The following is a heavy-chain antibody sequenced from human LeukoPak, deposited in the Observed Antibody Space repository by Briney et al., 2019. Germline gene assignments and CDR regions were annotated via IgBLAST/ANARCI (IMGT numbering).Heavy chain of an antibody. V-gene: IGHV1-8*01. D-gene: IGHD6-19*01. CDR1: GYTFTSYD. CDR2: MNPNSGNT. Sequence: PGASVTVSCKASGYTFTSYDINWVRQATGQGLEWMGWMNPNSGNTGYAQKFQGRVTMTRNTSISTAYMELSSLRSEDTAVYYCATRPYGSGWSDYWGQGTLVTVSS. J-gene: IGHJ4*02. CDR3: ATRPYGSGWSDY.